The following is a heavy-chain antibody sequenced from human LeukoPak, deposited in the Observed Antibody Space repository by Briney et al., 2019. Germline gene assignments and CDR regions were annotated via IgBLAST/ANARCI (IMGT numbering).Heavy chain of an antibody. D-gene: IGHD1-26*01. Sequence: PRGSLRLPCAVSGFSFSSYWMRWVRQAPGKGLVWVSRINSADRSTRYADSVNGRFTISKDNAKNTLDLQMISLRAEDTAFYHSARVHGSYYHVDYWGQEPLVTVSS. J-gene: IGHJ4*02. CDR3: ARVHGSYYHVDY. CDR1: GFSFSSYW. CDR2: INSADRST. V-gene: IGHV3-74*01.